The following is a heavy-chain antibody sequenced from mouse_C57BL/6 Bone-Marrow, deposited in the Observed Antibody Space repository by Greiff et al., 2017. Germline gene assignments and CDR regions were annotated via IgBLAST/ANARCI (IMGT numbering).Heavy chain of an antibody. CDR2: IRNKANGYTT. CDR3: ARYDYGSSFPYYYAMDY. J-gene: IGHJ4*01. Sequence: EVKLVESGGGLVQPGGSLSLSCAASGFTFTDYYMSWVRQPPGKALEWLGFIRNKANGYTTEYSASVKGRFTISRDTSQSILYLQMNALRAEDSATYYCARYDYGSSFPYYYAMDYWGQGTSVTVSS. D-gene: IGHD1-1*01. CDR1: GFTFTDYY. V-gene: IGHV7-3*01.